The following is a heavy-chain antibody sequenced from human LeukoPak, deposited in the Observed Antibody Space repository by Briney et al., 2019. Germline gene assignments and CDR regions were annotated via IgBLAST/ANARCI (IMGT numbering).Heavy chain of an antibody. CDR1: GGTFSSYA. V-gene: IGHV1-69*13. J-gene: IGHJ4*02. CDR2: IIPIFGTA. D-gene: IGHD2-2*01. CDR3: ARDNKRYCSSTSCYDY. Sequence: ASVKVSCKASGGTFSSYAISWVRQAPGQGLEWMGGIIPIFGTANYAQKFQGRVTITADESTSTAYMELSSLRSEDTAVYYCARDNKRYCSSTSCYDYWGQGTLVTVSS.